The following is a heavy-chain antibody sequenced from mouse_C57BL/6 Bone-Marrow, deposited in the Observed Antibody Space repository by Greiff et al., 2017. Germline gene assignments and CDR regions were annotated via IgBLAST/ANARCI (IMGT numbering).Heavy chain of an antibody. D-gene: IGHD1-1*01. V-gene: IGHV2-6*03. CDR2: IWSDGST. CDR1: GFSLTSYG. CDR3: AREGNITTVQDYYAMDY. Sequence: VMLVESGPGLVAPSQSLSITCTVSGFSLTSYGVHWVRQPPGKGLEWLVVIWSDGSTTYNSALKSRLSISKDNSKSQVFLKMNSLQTDDTAMYYCAREGNITTVQDYYAMDYWGQGTSVTVSS. J-gene: IGHJ4*01.